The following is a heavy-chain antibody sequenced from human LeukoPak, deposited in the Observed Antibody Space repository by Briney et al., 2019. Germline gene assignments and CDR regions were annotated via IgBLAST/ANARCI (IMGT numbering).Heavy chain of an antibody. J-gene: IGHJ6*03. V-gene: IGHV3-48*03. CDR2: ISSSGSTI. CDR3: ARAQVGNYVFYYYYMDV. Sequence: PGGSLSLSCAASGFTFSSYEMNWVRQAPGKGLEWVSYISSSGSTIYYADSVKGRFTISRDNAKNSLYLQMNSLRAEDTAVYYCARAQVGNYVFYYYYMDVWGKGTTVTVSS. CDR1: GFTFSSYE. D-gene: IGHD1-7*01.